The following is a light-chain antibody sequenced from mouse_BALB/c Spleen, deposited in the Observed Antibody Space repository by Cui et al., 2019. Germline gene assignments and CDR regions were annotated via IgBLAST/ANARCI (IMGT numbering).Light chain of an antibody. J-gene: IGKJ1*01. CDR3: QQWSSYPRT. Sequence: QIVVTQSSAIMSASPGEKVTMTCSASSSVSYMYWYQQKPGSSPRLLIYDTSILASGVPLRFSGSGSGTSYSLTISRMDAEDAASYYCQQWSSYPRTFGGGTKLEIK. CDR1: SSVSY. CDR2: DTS. V-gene: IGKV4-55*01.